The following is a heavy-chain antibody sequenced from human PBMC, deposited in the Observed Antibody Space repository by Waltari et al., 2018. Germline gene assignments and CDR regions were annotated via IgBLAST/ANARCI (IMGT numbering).Heavy chain of an antibody. D-gene: IGHD3-22*01. CDR1: DDSTRYSSYF. CDR2: VYISGTT. V-gene: IGHV4-39*07. CDR3: ARGGYYYDTLGDS. Sequence: LQLLESGPGLVKASETLSLNCTVSDDSTRYSSYFWGWIRQPPGKGLEWIGSVYISGTTCYNPSLKGRVTMSLETSKNQFSLKLKSVTAADTAVYYCARGGYYYDTLGDSWGQGTLVTVSS. J-gene: IGHJ5*01.